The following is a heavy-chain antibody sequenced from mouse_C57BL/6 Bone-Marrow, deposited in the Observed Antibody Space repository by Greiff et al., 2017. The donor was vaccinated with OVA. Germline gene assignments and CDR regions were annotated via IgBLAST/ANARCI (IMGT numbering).Heavy chain of an antibody. J-gene: IGHJ1*03. V-gene: IGHV5-6*02. CDR2: ISSGGSYT. CDR3: ARRWLLTDFDV. Sequence: EVKVVESGGDLVKPGGSLKLSCAASGFTFSSYGMSWVRQTPDKRLEWVATISSGGSYTYYPDSVKGRFTISRDNAKNTLYLQMSSLKSEDTAMYYCARRWLLTDFDVWGTGTTVTVSS. CDR1: GFTFSSYG. D-gene: IGHD2-3*01.